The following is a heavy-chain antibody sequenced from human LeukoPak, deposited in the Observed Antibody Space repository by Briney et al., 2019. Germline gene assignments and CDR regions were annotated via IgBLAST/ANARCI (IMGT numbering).Heavy chain of an antibody. J-gene: IGHJ4*02. CDR2: INHSGST. CDR3: ARVSPHYYDSSSLDY. CDR1: GGSFSGYY. Sequence: SETLSLTCAVYGGSFSGYYWSWIRQPPGKGLEWIGEINHSGSTNYNPSLKSRVTISVDTSKNQFSLKLSSVTAADTAVYYCARVSPHYYDSSSLDYWGQGTLVTVSS. D-gene: IGHD3-22*01. V-gene: IGHV4-34*01.